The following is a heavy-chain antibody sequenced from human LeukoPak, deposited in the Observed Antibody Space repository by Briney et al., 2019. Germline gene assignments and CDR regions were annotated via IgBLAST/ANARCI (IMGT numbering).Heavy chain of an antibody. CDR2: ITSSGSTI. CDR3: ARASDYYYYMDV. V-gene: IGHV3-11*04. J-gene: IGHJ6*03. Sequence: GGSLRLSCAASGFTFGDYYMSWIRQAPGKGPEWLPYITSSGSTIYYADSVKGRFTISRDNAKNSLYLQMNSLRAEDTAVYYCARASDYYYYMDVWGRGTTVTVSS. CDR1: GFTFGDYY.